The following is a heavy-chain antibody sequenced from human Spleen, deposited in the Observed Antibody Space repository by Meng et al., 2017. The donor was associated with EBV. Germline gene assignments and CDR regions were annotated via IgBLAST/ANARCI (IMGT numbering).Heavy chain of an antibody. V-gene: IGHV1-2*06. CDR2: ITPNSGGT. Sequence: QVRVSVAGGEVNKTGASVKGSGKASGYTFTNYYMHWVRQAPGQGLEWMGRITPNSGGTNYAQNFQGRVTMTRDTSISTAYMELSRLTSDDTAVYYCAGAIMAAAGHDYWGQGTLVTVSS. CDR3: AGAIMAAAGHDY. D-gene: IGHD6-13*01. CDR1: GYTFTNYY. J-gene: IGHJ4*02.